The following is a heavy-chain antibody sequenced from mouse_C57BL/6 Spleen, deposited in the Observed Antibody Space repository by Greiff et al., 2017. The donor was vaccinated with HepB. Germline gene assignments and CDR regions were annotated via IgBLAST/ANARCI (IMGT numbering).Heavy chain of an antibody. CDR3: ERGPLYSYGPLYFDV. V-gene: IGHV5-17*01. CDR1: GFTFSDYG. D-gene: IGHD1-1*01. CDR2: ISSGSSTI. J-gene: IGHJ1*03. Sequence: DVQLVESGGGLVKPGGSLKLSCAASGFTFSDYGMHWVRQAPEKGLEWVAYISSGSSTIYYADTVKGRFTISRDNAKNTLFLQLTSLRSEDTAMYYCERGPLYSYGPLYFDVWGTGTTVTVSS.